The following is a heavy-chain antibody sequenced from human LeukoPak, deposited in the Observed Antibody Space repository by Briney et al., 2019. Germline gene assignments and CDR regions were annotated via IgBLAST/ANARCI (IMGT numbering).Heavy chain of an antibody. Sequence: PSETLSLTCSVSGDSISSHFWSWIRQPPGKGLEWIGYIHHSGMTNYNSALKSRATLSVDTSNNQFSLNLRSVTAADTAVYYCARVSSYFDPWGQGTLVTVSS. CDR2: IHHSGMT. CDR1: GDSISSHF. D-gene: IGHD2/OR15-2a*01. CDR3: ARVSSYFDP. V-gene: IGHV4-59*11. J-gene: IGHJ5*02.